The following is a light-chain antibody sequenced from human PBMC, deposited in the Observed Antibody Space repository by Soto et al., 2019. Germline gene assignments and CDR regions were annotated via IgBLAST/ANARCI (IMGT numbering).Light chain of an antibody. CDR1: QSVGSTY. CDR2: GAS. V-gene: IGKV3-20*01. Sequence: EIVLTQSPGTLSLSPGERATLSCRASQSVGSTYLAWYQHKPGQAPRLLLYGASNRATGIPDRFSGSGSGTDFTLTISRLEPEDFAVYYCQLHGSSWTFGQGTKVDIK. J-gene: IGKJ1*01. CDR3: QLHGSSWT.